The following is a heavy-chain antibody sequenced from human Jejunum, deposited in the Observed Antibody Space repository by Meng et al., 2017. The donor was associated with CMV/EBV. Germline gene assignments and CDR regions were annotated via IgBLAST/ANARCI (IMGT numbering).Heavy chain of an antibody. CDR2: IYHSGST. V-gene: IGHV4-4*02. CDR1: GGSISSSNW. J-gene: IGHJ4*02. D-gene: IGHD6-6*01. Sequence: CAVSGGSISSSNWWSWVRQPPGKGLEGIGEIYHSGSTNYNPSLKSRVTISVDKSKNQFSLKLSSVTAADTAVYYCARYDSSSSAFDYWGQGTLVTVSS. CDR3: ARYDSSSSAFDY.